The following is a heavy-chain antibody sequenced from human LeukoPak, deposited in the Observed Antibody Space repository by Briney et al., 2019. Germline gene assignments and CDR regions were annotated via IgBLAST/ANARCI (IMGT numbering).Heavy chain of an antibody. J-gene: IGHJ3*02. CDR2: MNPNSGNT. CDR3: ARVGVVAAYDAFDI. V-gene: IGHV1-8*03. Sequence: ASVKVSCKASGYTFTSYDINWVRQATGQGLEWMGWMNPNSGNTGYAQKFQGRVTITRNTSISTAYMELSSLRSEDTAVYYCARVGVVAAYDAFDIWGQGTMVTVSS. D-gene: IGHD2-15*01. CDR1: GYTFTSYD.